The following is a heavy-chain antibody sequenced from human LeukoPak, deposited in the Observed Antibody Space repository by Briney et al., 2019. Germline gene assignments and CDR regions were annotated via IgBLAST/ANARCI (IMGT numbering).Heavy chain of an antibody. D-gene: IGHD2-15*01. CDR3: ANSGGEEDDAFDI. J-gene: IGHJ3*02. Sequence: ASVKVSCKASGYTYTSYYMHWVRQAPGQGLEWMGWINSKSGGTNYAQKLQGRVTVTRDTSITTAYMELSRLRSDDTAVYYCANSGGEEDDAFDIWGQGTMVTVSS. CDR1: GYTYTSYY. CDR2: INSKSGGT. V-gene: IGHV1-2*02.